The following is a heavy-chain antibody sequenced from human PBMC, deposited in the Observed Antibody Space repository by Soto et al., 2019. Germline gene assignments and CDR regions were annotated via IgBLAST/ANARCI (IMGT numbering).Heavy chain of an antibody. Sequence: SETLSLTCTVSGGSISSSSYYWGWIRQPPGKGLEWIGSIYYSGSTYYNPSLKSRVTISVDTSKNQFSLKLSSVTAADTAVYYCARRRGNTVTTGHYYFDYWGQGTLVTVS. D-gene: IGHD4-17*01. CDR3: ARRRGNTVTTGHYYFDY. V-gene: IGHV4-39*01. CDR1: GGSISSSSYY. J-gene: IGHJ4*02. CDR2: IYYSGST.